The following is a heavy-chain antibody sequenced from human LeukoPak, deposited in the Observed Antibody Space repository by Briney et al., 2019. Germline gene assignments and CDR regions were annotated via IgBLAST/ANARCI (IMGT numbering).Heavy chain of an antibody. CDR3: ASFYDSRGYGMDV. CDR1: GGSISSYY. J-gene: IGHJ6*02. D-gene: IGHD3-22*01. CDR2: IYHSGSA. V-gene: IGHV4-59*08. Sequence: SETLSLTCTVSGGSISSYYWSWIRQPPGKGLEWIGYIYHSGSANYNPSLKSRVTISVDTSNNQFSLSLSSVTAADTAVYHCASFYDSRGYGMDVWGQGTTVTVSS.